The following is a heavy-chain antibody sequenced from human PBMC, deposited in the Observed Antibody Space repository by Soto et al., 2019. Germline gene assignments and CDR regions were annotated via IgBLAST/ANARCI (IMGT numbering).Heavy chain of an antibody. CDR2: IIPIFGTA. Sequence: GASVKVSCKASGGTFSSYAISWVRQAPGQGLEWMGGIIPIFGTANYAQKFQGRVTITADESTSTAYMELSSLRSEDTAVYYCAISLNYGGNVLWFDPWGQGTLVTVSS. D-gene: IGHD4-17*01. V-gene: IGHV1-69*13. CDR3: AISLNYGGNVLWFDP. CDR1: GGTFSSYA. J-gene: IGHJ5*02.